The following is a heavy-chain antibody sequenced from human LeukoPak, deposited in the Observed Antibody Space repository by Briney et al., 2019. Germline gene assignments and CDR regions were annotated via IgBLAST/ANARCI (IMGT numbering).Heavy chain of an antibody. D-gene: IGHD6-19*01. CDR1: GFTFSNYW. J-gene: IGHJ4*02. CDR3: ARDRDGSGWVELDY. CDR2: IKQDGSDK. V-gene: IGHV3-7*01. Sequence: TGGSLRLSCAASGFTFSNYWMSWVRQAPGKGLEWVASIKQDGSDKYYVDSVRGRFTISRDNVDNSLYLQMNSLRAENTAVYYCARDRDGSGWVELDYWGQGTLVTVSS.